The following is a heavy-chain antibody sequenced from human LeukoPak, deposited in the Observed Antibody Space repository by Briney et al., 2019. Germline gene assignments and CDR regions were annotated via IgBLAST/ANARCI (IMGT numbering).Heavy chain of an antibody. CDR2: INPNSGGT. CDR3: ARVRHDISTGSSPVEGMVV. D-gene: IGHD3-9*01. J-gene: IGHJ6*02. CDR1: GYTFTGYY. V-gene: IGHV1-2*02. Sequence: ASVKVSCKASGYTFTGYYMHWVRQAPGQGLEWMGWINPNSGGTNYAQKFQGRVTMTRDTSISTVYMELSRLRSDDTAVYYCARVRHDISTGSSPVEGMVVWGQGTTVTVSS.